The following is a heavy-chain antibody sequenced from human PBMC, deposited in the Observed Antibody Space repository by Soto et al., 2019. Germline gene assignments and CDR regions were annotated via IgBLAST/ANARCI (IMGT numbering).Heavy chain of an antibody. J-gene: IGHJ4*02. CDR3: ARTGGGMAARPLEY. CDR1: GYMFTTYG. Sequence: QVQLMQSGGEVKKPGASVEVSCKASGYMFTTYGISWVRQAPGQGLEWMAWISAYNGKKKYAQKCQDRVTMTIHTSTTTVSMELRNLTSDDTAIYYCARTGGGMAARPLEYWGQGTLVTVSP. CDR2: ISAYNGKK. D-gene: IGHD6-6*01. V-gene: IGHV1-18*04.